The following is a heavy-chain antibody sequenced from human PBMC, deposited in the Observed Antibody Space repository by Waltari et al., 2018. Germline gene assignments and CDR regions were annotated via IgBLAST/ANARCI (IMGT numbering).Heavy chain of an antibody. D-gene: IGHD2-15*01. CDR1: GGSFSGYY. J-gene: IGHJ4*02. CDR3: ARDRRQISRSLYFDY. CDR2: INHSGST. Sequence: QVQLQQWGAGLLKPSETLSLTCAVYGGSFSGYYWNWIRQPPGKGLEWIGEINHSGSTNYNPSLKSRVTISVDTSKNQFSLKLSSVTAADTAVYYCARDRRQISRSLYFDYWGQGTLVTVSS. V-gene: IGHV4-34*02.